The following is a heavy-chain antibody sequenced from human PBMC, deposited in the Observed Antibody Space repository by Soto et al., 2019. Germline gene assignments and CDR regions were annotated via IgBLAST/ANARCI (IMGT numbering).Heavy chain of an antibody. J-gene: IGHJ4*02. CDR3: ASTVLLWFGAAGY. Sequence: ASVKVSCKASGFTVTSFDLSWVRQVPGQGLEWLGWINPNTGTTGYAQKFQGRITLTSNISITTTYMELRSLRAEDTAVYYCASTVLLWFGAAGYWGQGTLVTVSS. D-gene: IGHD3-10*01. CDR2: INPNTGTT. V-gene: IGHV1-8*01. CDR1: GFTVTSFD.